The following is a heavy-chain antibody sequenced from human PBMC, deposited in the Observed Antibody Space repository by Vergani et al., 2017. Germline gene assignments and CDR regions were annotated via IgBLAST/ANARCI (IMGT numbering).Heavy chain of an antibody. D-gene: IGHD3-10*01. CDR3: TTAWGLYYLHGEYFQY. Sequence: EVQLLESGGGLVQPGGSRRLSCAGAGFTFDTYTMAYVRQAPGKGREWVATISSGGGNIFYADSVKGRFTISRDNSKNTLFLQMNSLKYEDTAVYYCTTAWGLYYLHGEYFQYWGRGTLVSVSS. CDR1: GFTFDTYT. CDR2: ISSGGGNI. J-gene: IGHJ1*01. V-gene: IGHV3-23*01.